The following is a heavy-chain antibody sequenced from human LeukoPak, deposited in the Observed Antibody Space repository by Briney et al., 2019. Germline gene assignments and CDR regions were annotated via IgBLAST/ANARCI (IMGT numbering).Heavy chain of an antibody. CDR1: GFTFSSYA. CDR3: ARHAAMVPFDY. J-gene: IGHJ4*02. Sequence: GGSLRLSCAASGFTFSSYAMHWVRQAPGKGLEWVAVISYDGSNKYYADSVKGRFTISRDNSKNTLYLQVDSLRAEDTAVYYCARHAAMVPFDYWGQGTLVTVSS. V-gene: IGHV3-30*14. CDR2: ISYDGSNK. D-gene: IGHD5-18*01.